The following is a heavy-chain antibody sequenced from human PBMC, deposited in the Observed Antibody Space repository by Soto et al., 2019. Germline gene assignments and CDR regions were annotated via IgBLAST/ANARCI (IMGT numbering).Heavy chain of an antibody. CDR3: AKDLSHIVVVTPYYYYGMDV. CDR2: ISYDGSNK. D-gene: IGHD2-21*02. CDR1: GFTFSSYG. Sequence: QVQLVESGGGVVQPGRSLRLSCAASGFTFSSYGMHWVRQAPGKGLEWVAVISYDGSNKYYADSVKGRFTISRDNSKNTLYLQMNSLRAEDTAVYYCAKDLSHIVVVTPYYYYGMDVWGQGTTVTVSS. J-gene: IGHJ6*02. V-gene: IGHV3-30*18.